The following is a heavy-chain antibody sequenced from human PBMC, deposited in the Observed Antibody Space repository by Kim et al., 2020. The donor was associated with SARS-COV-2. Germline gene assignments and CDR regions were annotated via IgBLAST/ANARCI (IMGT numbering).Heavy chain of an antibody. Sequence: GGSLRLSCAASGFTFSSYAMSWVRQAPGKGLEWVSAISGSGGSTYYADSVKGRFTISRDNSKNTLYLQMNSLRAEDTAVYYCAKESIVVVTAIDVRYYFDYWGQGTLVTVSS. CDR2: ISGSGGST. V-gene: IGHV3-23*01. D-gene: IGHD2-21*02. CDR3: AKESIVVVTAIDVRYYFDY. CDR1: GFTFSSYA. J-gene: IGHJ4*02.